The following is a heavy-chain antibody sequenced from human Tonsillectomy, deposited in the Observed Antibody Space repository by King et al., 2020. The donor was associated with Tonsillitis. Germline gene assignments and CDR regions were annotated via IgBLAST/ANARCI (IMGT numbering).Heavy chain of an antibody. J-gene: IGHJ6*02. CDR1: GGTFSSYA. V-gene: IGHV1-69*01. Sequence: VQLVESGAEVKKPGSSVKVSCKASGGTFSSYAISWVRQAPGQGLEWMGGIIPIFGTANYAQKFQGRVTITADESTSTAYMELSSLRSEGTAVYYCARERDGEMATIGYYYYGMDVWGQGTPVTVSS. CDR3: ARERDGEMATIGYYYYGMDV. D-gene: IGHD5-24*01. CDR2: IIPIFGTA.